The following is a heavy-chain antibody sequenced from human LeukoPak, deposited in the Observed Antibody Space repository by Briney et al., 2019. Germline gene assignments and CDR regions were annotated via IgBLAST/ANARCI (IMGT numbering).Heavy chain of an antibody. CDR2: MGGRGVSI. J-gene: IGHJ4*02. Sequence: GGSLRLSCTASGFTFNRHAFNWVRQAPGKGLEWVSRMGGRGVSIFYADSVKGRFTISRDNGKNTVYLQINRLRAEDTAIYYCSKRGVRNGWGDFDFRGQGTLVSVSS. D-gene: IGHD6-19*01. CDR1: GFTFNRHA. CDR3: SKRGVRNGWGDFDF. V-gene: IGHV3-23*01.